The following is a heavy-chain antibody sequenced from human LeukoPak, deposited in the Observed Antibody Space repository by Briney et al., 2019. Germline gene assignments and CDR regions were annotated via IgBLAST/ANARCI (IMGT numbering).Heavy chain of an antibody. D-gene: IGHD3-9*01. Sequence: ASVKVSCKASGFTFTSSAMQWVRQARGRRLEWIGWIVVGSGNTNYAQKFQERVTITRDMSTSTAYMELSSLRSEDTAVYYCAADPSYDILTGYEVPYYYGMDVWGQGTTVTVSS. J-gene: IGHJ6*02. V-gene: IGHV1-58*02. CDR3: AADPSYDILTGYEVPYYYGMDV. CDR2: IVVGSGNT. CDR1: GFTFTSSA.